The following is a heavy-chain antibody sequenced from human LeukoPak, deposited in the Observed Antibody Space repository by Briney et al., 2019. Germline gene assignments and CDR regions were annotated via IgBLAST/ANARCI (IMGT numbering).Heavy chain of an antibody. V-gene: IGHV1-18*01. CDR2: ISAYNGNT. CDR3: ARPSDYYDSSGLGD. J-gene: IGHJ4*02. CDR1: GYTFTSYG. D-gene: IGHD3-22*01. Sequence: GASVKVSCKASGYTFTSYGISWVRQAPGQGLEWMGWISAYNGNTNYAQKLQGRVTMTTDTSTSTAYMELRSLRSDDTAVYYCARPSDYYDSSGLGDWGQGTLVTVSS.